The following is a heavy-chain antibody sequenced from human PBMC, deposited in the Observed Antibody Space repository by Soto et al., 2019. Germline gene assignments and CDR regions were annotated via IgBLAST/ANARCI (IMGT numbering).Heavy chain of an antibody. V-gene: IGHV3-33*01. D-gene: IGHD2-2*01. J-gene: IGHJ4*02. CDR1: GVTFSSYG. Sequence: GGSLRLPCAASGVTFSSYGMHWVRQAPGKGLEWVAAIWYDGSNKYYADSVKGRFTISRDNSKNTLYLQMNSLRAEDTAVYYWPLYCSSTSCYSPDYFDYWGQGTLVTVAS. CDR3: PLYCSSTSCYSPDYFDY. CDR2: IWYDGSNK.